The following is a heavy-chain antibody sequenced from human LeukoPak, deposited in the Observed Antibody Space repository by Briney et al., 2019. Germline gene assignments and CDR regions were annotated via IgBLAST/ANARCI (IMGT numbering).Heavy chain of an antibody. Sequence: ASVKVSCKASGYTFTRYGISWVRQAPGQGLEWMGWISANNGDTNSAQKFQDRVTMTTDASTSTAYMELRSLRSDDTAVYYCARDFFHGHCAGLSCFLLDYWGQGSLVTVSS. CDR3: ARDFFHGHCAGLSCFLLDY. CDR1: GYTFTRYG. CDR2: ISANNGDT. D-gene: IGHD2-15*01. V-gene: IGHV1-18*01. J-gene: IGHJ4*02.